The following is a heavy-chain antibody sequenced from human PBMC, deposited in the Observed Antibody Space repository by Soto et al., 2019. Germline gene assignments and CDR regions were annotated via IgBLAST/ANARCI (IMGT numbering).Heavy chain of an antibody. D-gene: IGHD3-9*01. CDR2: ISDYSRSR. V-gene: IGHV3-48*03. J-gene: IGHJ4*02. CDR1: GFSFSSFE. CDR3: ARVPLTGPYFFDF. Sequence: HPGGSLRLSCAASGFSFSSFEMDWVRQAPGKGLEWVSSISDYSRSRHYADSVKGRFTISRDNARNSLFLLMSSLRAEDTAIYYCARVPLTGPYFFDFWGQGTLVTVSS.